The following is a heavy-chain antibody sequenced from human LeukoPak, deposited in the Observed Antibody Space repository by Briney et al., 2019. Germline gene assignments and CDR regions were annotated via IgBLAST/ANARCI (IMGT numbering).Heavy chain of an antibody. J-gene: IGHJ4*02. Sequence: GGSLRLSCAASGFTFSSYAMSWVRQAPGKGLEWVSAISGSGGSTYYADSVKGRFTISRDNSKNALYLQMNSLRAEDTAVYYSAKDAVLRYFDWLPLDYWGQGTLVTVSS. D-gene: IGHD3-9*01. CDR3: AKDAVLRYFDWLPLDY. CDR1: GFTFSSYA. CDR2: ISGSGGST. V-gene: IGHV3-23*01.